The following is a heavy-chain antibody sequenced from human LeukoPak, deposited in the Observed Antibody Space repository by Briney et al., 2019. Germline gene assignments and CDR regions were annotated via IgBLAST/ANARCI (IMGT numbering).Heavy chain of an antibody. J-gene: IGHJ5*02. CDR2: MNPNSGNT. Sequence: ASVKVSCKASGYTFTSYDINWVRQATGQGLEWMGWMNPNSGNTGYAQKFQGRVTITRNTSISTAYMELSSLRSEDTAVYYCARGFRFTTMVRGAVYNWFDPWGQGTLVTVSS. D-gene: IGHD3-10*01. CDR3: ARGFRFTTMVRGAVYNWFDP. CDR1: GYTFTSYD. V-gene: IGHV1-8*03.